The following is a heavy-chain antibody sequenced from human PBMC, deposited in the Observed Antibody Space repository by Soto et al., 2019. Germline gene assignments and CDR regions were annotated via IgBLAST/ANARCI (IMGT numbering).Heavy chain of an antibody. V-gene: IGHV4-59*01. CDR3: ARYRREAVAGYTLDN. J-gene: IGHJ4*02. CDR1: GGSISSNY. Sequence: SETLSLTCTVSGGSISSNYWTWIRQPPGKGLEWIGYVYNSGSTNYNTSLKSRVTISEDTSKSQFSLKVNSMTAADTAVYYCARYRREAVAGYTLDNWGQGILVTVSS. D-gene: IGHD6-13*01. CDR2: VYNSGST.